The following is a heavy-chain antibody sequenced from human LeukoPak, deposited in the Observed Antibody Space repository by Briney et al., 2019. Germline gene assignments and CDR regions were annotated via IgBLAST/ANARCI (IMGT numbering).Heavy chain of an antibody. CDR3: ARVPEWELCNSDY. CDR2: IIPIFGTA. V-gene: IGHV1-69*05. CDR1: GDTFSNSA. Sequence: SVKVSCKASGDTFSNSAISWVRQAPGQGLEWMGGIIPIFGTANYAQKLQGRVTMTTDTSTSTAYMELRSLRSDDTAVYYCARVPEWELCNSDYWGQGTLVTVSS. J-gene: IGHJ4*02. D-gene: IGHD1-26*01.